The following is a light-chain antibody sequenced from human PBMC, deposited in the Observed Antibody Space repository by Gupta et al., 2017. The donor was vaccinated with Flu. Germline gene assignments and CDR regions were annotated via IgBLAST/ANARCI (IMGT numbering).Light chain of an antibody. CDR1: QSISSW. CDR2: KAS. CDR3: QQYNSYQWT. V-gene: IGKV1-5*03. J-gene: IGKJ1*01. Sequence: DIQLTHSPPTLSASVGDRVTITCRASQSISSWLAWYQQKPGKAPKLLIYKASSLESGVPSRFSGSGSGTEFTLTISSLQPDDVATYYCQQYNSYQWTFGQGTKVEIK.